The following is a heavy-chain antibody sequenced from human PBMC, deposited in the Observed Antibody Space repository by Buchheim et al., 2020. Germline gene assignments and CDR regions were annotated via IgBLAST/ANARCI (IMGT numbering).Heavy chain of an antibody. Sequence: QVQLQESGPGLVKPSETLSLTCSVSGGSISSYYWYWIRQPPGKGLEWIGYIYYSGSTNYNPSLKSRVTISVDTSKNQFSRKLSSVTAADTAVYYCARSVGGATNYWGQGTL. CDR3: ARSVGGATNY. J-gene: IGHJ4*02. D-gene: IGHD1-26*01. CDR2: IYYSGST. V-gene: IGHV4-59*01. CDR1: GGSISSYY.